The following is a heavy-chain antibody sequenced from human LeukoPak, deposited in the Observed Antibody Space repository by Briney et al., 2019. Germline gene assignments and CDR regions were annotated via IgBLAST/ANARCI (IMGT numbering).Heavy chain of an antibody. CDR2: INSDGSRT. CDR1: AFTFSSYW. D-gene: IGHD6-19*01. CDR3: ARDVQAGRGY. Sequence: GGSLRLSGAASAFTFSSYWMHWVRHGPGKGQVWVSRINSDGSRTTYADSVKGRFTISRDNAKNTLHLQMNSLRAEDTAVYYCARDVQAGRGYWGQGTLVTVSS. V-gene: IGHV3-74*01. J-gene: IGHJ4*02.